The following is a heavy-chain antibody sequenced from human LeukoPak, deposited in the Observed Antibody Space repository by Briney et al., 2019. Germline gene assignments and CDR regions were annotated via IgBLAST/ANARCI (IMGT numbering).Heavy chain of an antibody. J-gene: IGHJ4*02. CDR1: GGSINNYY. Sequence: PSETLSLTCTVSGGSINNYYWSWIRQPPGKGLEWIGYIYYSGSTNYNPSLKSRVTISLDTSKNQFSLKLSSVTAADTAVYYCARPVVPYYFDYWGQGTLVTVSS. D-gene: IGHD2-2*01. V-gene: IGHV4-59*08. CDR3: ARPVVPYYFDY. CDR2: IYYSGST.